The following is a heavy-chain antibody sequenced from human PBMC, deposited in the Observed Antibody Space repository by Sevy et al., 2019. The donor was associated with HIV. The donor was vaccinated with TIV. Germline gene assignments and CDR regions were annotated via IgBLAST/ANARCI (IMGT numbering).Heavy chain of an antibody. Sequence: GGSLRLSCNASGITFSTSVMNWVRQSPDRGLEWVSSISGDTYYTHYADSMRGRFIVSRDNAKNSLFLEMNSLTVEDTAVYYCTRASLLGYCSTTSCYYAFDIWGPETVVTVSS. CDR3: TRASLLGYCSTTSCYYAFDI. J-gene: IGHJ3*02. CDR1: GITFSTSV. CDR2: ISGDTYYT. V-gene: IGHV3-21*01. D-gene: IGHD2-2*01.